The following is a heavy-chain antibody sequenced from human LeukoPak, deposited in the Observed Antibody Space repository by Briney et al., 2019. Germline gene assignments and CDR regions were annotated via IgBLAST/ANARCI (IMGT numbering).Heavy chain of an antibody. CDR3: ARHGTSRITMNH. J-gene: IGHJ4*02. D-gene: IGHD3-22*01. Sequence: PGGSLRLSCAASGFTFSSYAMSWVRQAPGKGLEWVSGISGSGGSTYNADSVKGRFTISRDNSKNTLYLQMNSLRAEDTAVYYCARHGTSRITMNHWGQGTLVTVSS. V-gene: IGHV3-23*01. CDR2: ISGSGGST. CDR1: GFTFSSYA.